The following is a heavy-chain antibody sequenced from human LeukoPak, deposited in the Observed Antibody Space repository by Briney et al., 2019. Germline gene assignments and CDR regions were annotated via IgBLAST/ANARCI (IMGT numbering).Heavy chain of an antibody. J-gene: IGHJ4*02. D-gene: IGHD3-22*01. V-gene: IGHV3-23*01. CDR1: GFTFSNYA. CDR3: AKLQDFYDNSGYSYFDN. CDR2: MTCNALNT. Sequence: GGSLRLSCAASGFTFSNYAMSWVRQAPGKGLEWVSSMTCNALNTYQADFIKGRFTISRDDSKNTLYLHLSSLRVEDTAVYYCAKLQDFYDNSGYSYFDNWGQGTLVTVSS.